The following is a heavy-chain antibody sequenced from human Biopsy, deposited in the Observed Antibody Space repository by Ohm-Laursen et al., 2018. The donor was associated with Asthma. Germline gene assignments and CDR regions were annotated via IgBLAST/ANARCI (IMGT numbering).Heavy chain of an antibody. CDR1: GFSLRTPGVG. D-gene: IGHD3-9*01. CDR3: ALSQDSGFDDHSPSWFDP. J-gene: IGHJ5*02. CDR2: IYWDDYN. V-gene: IGHV2-5*02. Sequence: TQTLTLTSSFSGFSLRTPGVGVGWIRQSPGKALEWLALIYWDDYNLFRPSLKRRLAITKDPSKNQVVLTMTKMDPVDSGTYYCALSQDSGFDDHSPSWFDPWGQGTLVTVSS.